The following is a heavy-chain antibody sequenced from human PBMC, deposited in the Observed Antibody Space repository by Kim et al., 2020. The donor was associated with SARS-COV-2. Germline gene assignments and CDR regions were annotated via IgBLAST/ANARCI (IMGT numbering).Heavy chain of an antibody. J-gene: IGHJ5*02. CDR2: IYYSGST. CDR3: ARQKVVVAATYWFDP. CDR1: GGSISSYY. D-gene: IGHD2-15*01. Sequence: SETLSLTCTVSGGSISSYYWSWIRQPPGKGLEWIGYIYYSGSTNYNPSLKSRVTISVDTSKNQFSLKLSSVTAADTAVYYCARQKVVVAATYWFDPWGQGTLVTVSS. V-gene: IGHV4-59*01.